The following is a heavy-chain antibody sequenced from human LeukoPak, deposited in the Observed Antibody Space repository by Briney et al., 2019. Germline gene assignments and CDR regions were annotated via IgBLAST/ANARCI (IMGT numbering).Heavy chain of an antibody. J-gene: IGHJ4*02. CDR1: GGSFSGYY. V-gene: IGHV4-59*01. CDR2: IYYSGST. CDR3: ARLSNYYGSGSYYSPGYYFDY. D-gene: IGHD3-10*01. Sequence: SETLSLTCTVYGGSFSGYYWSWIRQPPGKGLEWIGYIYYSGSTNYNPSLKSRVTISVDTSKNQFSLKLSSVTAADTAVYYCARLSNYYGSGSYYSPGYYFDYWGQGTLVTVSS.